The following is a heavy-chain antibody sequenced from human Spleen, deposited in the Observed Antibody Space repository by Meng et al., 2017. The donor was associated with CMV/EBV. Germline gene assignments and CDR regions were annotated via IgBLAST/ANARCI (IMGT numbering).Heavy chain of an antibody. CDR3: ARGRYSSSFLSH. Sequence: SETLSLTCAVYGGSLSGYYWSWIRQPPGKGLEWIGDINPSGSTNYNPSLKSRVTISADTSKNQFSLKLTSVTAADTAVYYCARGRYSSSFLSHWGQGTLVTVSS. J-gene: IGHJ4*02. CDR2: INPSGST. V-gene: IGHV4-34*01. D-gene: IGHD6-13*01. CDR1: GGSLSGYY.